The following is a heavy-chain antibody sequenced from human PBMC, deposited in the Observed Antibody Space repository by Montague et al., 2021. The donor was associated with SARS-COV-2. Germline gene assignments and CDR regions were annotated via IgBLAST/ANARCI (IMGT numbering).Heavy chain of an antibody. J-gene: IGHJ6*02. CDR1: GGSFSGYY. CDR2: IYYTGSS. V-gene: IGHV4-59*01. CDR3: ASLRGSAEILTAFQGVSYFYGMDV. Sequence: SETLSLTCAVYGGSFSGYYWSWIRQPPGKGLELIGYIYYTGSSNYNPSLKSRVTISVDTSKNQFSLKLSSVTAADTAVYYCASLRGSAEILTAFQGVSYFYGMDVWGQGTTVTVSS. D-gene: IGHD3-9*01.